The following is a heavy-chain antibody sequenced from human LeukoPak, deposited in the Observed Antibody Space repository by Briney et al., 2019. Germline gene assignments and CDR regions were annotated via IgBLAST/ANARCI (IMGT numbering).Heavy chain of an antibody. CDR2: MNSDGSAT. J-gene: IGHJ4*02. CDR3: AKGPNYFDS. Sequence: GGSLRLSCAASGFSFSNYWMHWVRQAPGMGLVWVTRMNSDGSATYYADSVQGRFTISRDNAKNTLYLQMNSLGAEDTAMYFCAKGPNYFDSWGQGTLVTVSS. CDR1: GFSFSNYW. V-gene: IGHV3-74*01.